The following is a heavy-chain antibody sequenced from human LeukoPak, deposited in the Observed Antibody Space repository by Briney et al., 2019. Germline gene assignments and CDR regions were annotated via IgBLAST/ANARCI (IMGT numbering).Heavy chain of an antibody. CDR2: ISSSSSYI. CDR3: ARSTYDFWSGYRTPYYYYYMDV. Sequence: GGSLRLSCAASGFTFSSYSMNWVRQAPGKGLEWVSSISSSSSYIYYADSVKGRFTISRDNAKNSLYLQMNSLRAEHTAVYYCARSTYDFWSGYRTPYYYYYMDVWGKGTTVTVSS. J-gene: IGHJ6*03. D-gene: IGHD3-3*01. CDR1: GFTFSSYS. V-gene: IGHV3-21*01.